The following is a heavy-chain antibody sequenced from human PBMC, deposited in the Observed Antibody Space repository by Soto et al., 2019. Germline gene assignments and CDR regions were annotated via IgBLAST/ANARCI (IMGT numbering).Heavy chain of an antibody. J-gene: IGHJ4*02. CDR1: GHTFTSYS. Sequence: ASVKVSCKASGHTFTSYSISWVRQAPGQGLEWMGWISAYNGNTNYAQKLQGRVTMTTDTSTSTAYMELRSLRSDDTAVYYCARDLSWYSSSWYDYWGQGTLVTVSS. V-gene: IGHV1-18*01. CDR3: ARDLSWYSSSWYDY. CDR2: ISAYNGNT. D-gene: IGHD6-13*01.